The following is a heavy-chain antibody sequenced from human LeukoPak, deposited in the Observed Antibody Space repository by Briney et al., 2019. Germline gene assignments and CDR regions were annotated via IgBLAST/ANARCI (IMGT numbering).Heavy chain of an antibody. V-gene: IGHV3-23*01. J-gene: IGHJ6*03. CDR3: AKDSEYYDFWSQYNHYSYHYMDV. D-gene: IGHD3-3*01. Sequence: PGGSLRLSCVASGFTMRTYGMSWVRQGPGKGLEWVSGTPSGGDNTYYADSVKGRFTISRDNYENTLYLQMNSLRVEDSAIYYCAKDSEYYDFWSQYNHYSYHYMDVWGKGTTVTVSS. CDR1: GFTMRTYG. CDR2: TPSGGDNT.